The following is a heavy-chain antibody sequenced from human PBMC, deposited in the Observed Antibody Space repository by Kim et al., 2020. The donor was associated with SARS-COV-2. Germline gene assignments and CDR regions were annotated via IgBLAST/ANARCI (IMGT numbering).Heavy chain of an antibody. CDR3: AGGRGFFGGYDYGH. D-gene: IGHD5-12*01. J-gene: IGHJ4*02. CDR2: INYSGST. CDR1: GGSISSYY. V-gene: IGHV4-59*01. Sequence: SETLSLTCTVSGGSISSYYWSWIRQPPGKGLEWIGYINYSGSTNYNPSLKSRVTISVDTSKNQSSLKLSSVTAADTAVFYCAGGRGFFGGYDYGHWGQGT.